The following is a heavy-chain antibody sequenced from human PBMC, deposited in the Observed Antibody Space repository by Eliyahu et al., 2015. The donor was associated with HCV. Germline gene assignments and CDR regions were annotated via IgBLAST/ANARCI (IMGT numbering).Heavy chain of an antibody. V-gene: IGHV4-34*01. CDR2: INHSGST. J-gene: IGHJ4*02. Sequence: QVQLQQWGAGLLKPSETLSLTCAVYGGSFSGYYWXWXRQPPGKGLEWIGEINHSGSTNYNPSLKSRVTISVDTPKNQFSLKLSSVTAADTAVYYCASGPELSPYCSGGSCYSVFDYWGQGTLVTVSS. CDR3: ASGPELSPYCSGGSCYSVFDY. CDR1: GGSFSGYY. D-gene: IGHD2-15*01.